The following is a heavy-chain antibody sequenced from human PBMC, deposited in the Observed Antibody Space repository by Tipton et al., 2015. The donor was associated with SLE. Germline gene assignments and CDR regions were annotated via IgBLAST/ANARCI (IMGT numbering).Heavy chain of an antibody. V-gene: IGHV4-34*01. Sequence: LRLSCAVYGGSFSGYYWSWIRQPPGKGLEWIGEINHSGSTNYNPSLKSRVTISVDTSKNPFSLKLSSVTAADTAVYYCASHGWPYCFDYWGQGTLVTVSS. D-gene: IGHD2-15*01. CDR3: ASHGWPYCFDY. CDR2: INHSGST. J-gene: IGHJ4*02. CDR1: GGSFSGYY.